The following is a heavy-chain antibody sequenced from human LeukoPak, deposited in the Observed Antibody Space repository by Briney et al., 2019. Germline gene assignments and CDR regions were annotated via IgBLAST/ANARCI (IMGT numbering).Heavy chain of an antibody. D-gene: IGHD3-22*01. CDR2: IYYSGST. J-gene: IGHJ5*02. CDR3: ARSHYYDSSGSHNNWFDP. Sequence: SETLSLTCTVSGGSISSSSYYWGWIRQPPGKGLEWIGSIYYSGSTNYNPSLKSRVTISVDTSKNQFSLKLSSVTAADMAVYYCARSHYYDSSGSHNNWFDPWGQGTLVTVSS. CDR1: GGSISSSSYY. V-gene: IGHV4-39*07.